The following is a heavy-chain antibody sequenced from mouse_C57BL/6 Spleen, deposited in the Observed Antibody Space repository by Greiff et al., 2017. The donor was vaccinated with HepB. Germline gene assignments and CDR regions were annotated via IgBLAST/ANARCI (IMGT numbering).Heavy chain of an antibody. CDR1: GYTFTSYW. D-gene: IGHD1-1*01. CDR3: ARSYYYGSSSFDY. J-gene: IGHJ2*01. Sequence: VKLQQPGAELVKPGASVKMSCKASGYTFTSYWITWVKQRPGQGLEWIGDIYPGSGSTNYNEKFKSKATLTVDTSSSTAYMQLSSLTSEDSAVYYCARSYYYGSSSFDYWGQGTTLTVSS. V-gene: IGHV1-55*01. CDR2: IYPGSGST.